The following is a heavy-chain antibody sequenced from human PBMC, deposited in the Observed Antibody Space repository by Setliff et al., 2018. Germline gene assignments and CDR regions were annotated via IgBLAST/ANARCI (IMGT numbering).Heavy chain of an antibody. Sequence: SETLSLTCAVYGGSFSGYYWTWIRQPPGKGLEWIGEINHSGSSNYNPSLKSRVTISVDTSKNQFSLNLSSVTAADTAVYYCARAAGYSSSWYHYYYGMDVWGQGTTVTVSS. V-gene: IGHV4-34*01. J-gene: IGHJ6*02. CDR1: GGSFSGYY. D-gene: IGHD6-13*01. CDR3: ARAAGYSSSWYHYYYGMDV. CDR2: INHSGSS.